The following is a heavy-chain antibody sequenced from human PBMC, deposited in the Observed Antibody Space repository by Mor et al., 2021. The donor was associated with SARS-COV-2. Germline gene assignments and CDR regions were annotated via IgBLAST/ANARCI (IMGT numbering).Heavy chain of an antibody. CDR1: GFAFSSYA. D-gene: IGHD3-16*01. V-gene: IGHV3-23*01. CDR2: SSSSGVST. CDR3: AKDQAGLWPTNTFDF. Sequence: AASGFAFSSYAMTWVRQAPGKGLEWVAGSSSSGVSTYYADSAKGRFTISRDNVKETLYLQMNSLRAEDTAVYYCAKDQAGLWPTNTFDFWGQGTLV. J-gene: IGHJ5*01.